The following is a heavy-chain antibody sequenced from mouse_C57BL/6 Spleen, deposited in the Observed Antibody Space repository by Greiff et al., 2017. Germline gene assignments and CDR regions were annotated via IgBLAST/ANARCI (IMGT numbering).Heavy chain of an antibody. CDR2: IDPSDSYT. CDR1: GYTFTSYW. J-gene: IGHJ3*01. Sequence: VQLQQPGAELVMPGASVKLSCKASGYTFTSYWMHWVKQRPGQGLEWIGEIDPSDSYTNYNQTFKGKSTLTVDKSSSTAYMQLSSLTSEDSAVYYCARNYYGSSTWFAYWGQGTLVTVSA. D-gene: IGHD1-1*01. V-gene: IGHV1-69*01. CDR3: ARNYYGSSTWFAY.